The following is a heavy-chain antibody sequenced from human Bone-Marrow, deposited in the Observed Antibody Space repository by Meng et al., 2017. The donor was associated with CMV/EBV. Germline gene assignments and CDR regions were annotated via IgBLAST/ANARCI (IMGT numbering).Heavy chain of an antibody. CDR1: GFTFSDYY. J-gene: IGHJ5*02. D-gene: IGHD2-2*01. Sequence: GESLKISCAASGFTFSDYYMSWIRQAPGKGLEWVSYISSSGSTIYYADSVKGRFTISRDNAKNSLYLQMNSLRAEDTAVYYCARALPAAMVWFGPWGQGTRVTGSS. V-gene: IGHV3-11*01. CDR2: ISSSGSTI. CDR3: ARALPAAMVWFGP.